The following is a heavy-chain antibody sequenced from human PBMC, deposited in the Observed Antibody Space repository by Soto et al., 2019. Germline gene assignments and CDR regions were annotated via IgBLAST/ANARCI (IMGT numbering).Heavy chain of an antibody. D-gene: IGHD5-12*01. Sequence: GGSLRLSCAASGFIFTNYAMNWVRQAPGKGLEWVSVIGGRGNSAYYADSVQGRFTISRDNSKNTLSLQMSSLTADDTAIYHCVREGRGSFDFWGRGTMVTVSS. J-gene: IGHJ3*01. V-gene: IGHV3-23*01. CDR1: GFIFTNYA. CDR3: VREGRGSFDF. CDR2: IGGRGNSA.